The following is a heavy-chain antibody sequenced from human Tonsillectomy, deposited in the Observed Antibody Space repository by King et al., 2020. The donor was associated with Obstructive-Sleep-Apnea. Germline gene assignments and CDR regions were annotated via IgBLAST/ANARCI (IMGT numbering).Heavy chain of an antibody. J-gene: IGHJ4*02. Sequence: VQLVESGGGLVKPGGSLRLSCAASGFTFSSYSMNWVRQAPGKGLEWVSSISSSSSYIYYADSVKGRFTISRDNAKNSLYLQMNSLRAEDTDVYYCARVEVGGGLRWLQSPAGGYFDYWGQGTLVTVSS. CDR3: ARVEVGGGLRWLQSPAGGYFDY. D-gene: IGHD5-24*01. CDR2: ISSSSSYI. V-gene: IGHV3-21*01. CDR1: GFTFSSYS.